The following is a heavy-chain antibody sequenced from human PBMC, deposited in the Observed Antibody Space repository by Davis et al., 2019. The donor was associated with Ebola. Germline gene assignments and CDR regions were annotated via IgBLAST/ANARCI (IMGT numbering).Heavy chain of an antibody. Sequence: SETLSLTCTVSGGSISSSSYYWSWIRQPPGKGLEWIGYIYYSGSTNYNPSLKSRVTISVDTSKNHFSLKLSSLTAADTAIYYCARLHEGDWGQGMLVTVSS. CDR1: GGSISSSSYY. J-gene: IGHJ4*02. V-gene: IGHV4-61*03. D-gene: IGHD4-11*01. CDR2: IYYSGST. CDR3: ARLHEGD.